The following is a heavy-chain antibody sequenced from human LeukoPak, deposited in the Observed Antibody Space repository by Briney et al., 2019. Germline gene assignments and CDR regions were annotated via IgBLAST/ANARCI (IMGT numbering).Heavy chain of an antibody. CDR3: ARGRNYYDSSRYYYEGDAFDI. D-gene: IGHD3-22*01. Sequence: ASVKVSCKASGYIFTSYYMYWVRQAPGQGLEWMGIINPSGGSIRYAQKFQGRVTMTRDTSTSTVYMELSSLRSEDTAVYYCARGRNYYDSSRYYYEGDAFDIWGQGKMVTVSS. J-gene: IGHJ3*02. V-gene: IGHV1-46*01. CDR2: INPSGGSI. CDR1: GYIFTSYY.